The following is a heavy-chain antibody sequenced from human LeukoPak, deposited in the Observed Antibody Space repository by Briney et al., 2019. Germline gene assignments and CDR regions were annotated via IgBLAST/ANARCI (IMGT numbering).Heavy chain of an antibody. Sequence: SETLSLTCTVSGGAISQYYWNWIRQPPGKGLEWIGYIYYTGSTSYNPSLKSRVTMSLDASKNQFSLELNSVTPADTAVYYCARGGNYWPQWWFDPWGRGTLVSVSS. CDR3: ARGGNYWPQWWFDP. CDR2: IYYTGST. V-gene: IGHV4-59*01. D-gene: IGHD1-26*01. J-gene: IGHJ5*02. CDR1: GGAISQYY.